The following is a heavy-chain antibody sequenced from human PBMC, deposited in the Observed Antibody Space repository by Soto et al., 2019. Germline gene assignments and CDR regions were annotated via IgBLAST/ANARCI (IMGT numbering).Heavy chain of an antibody. CDR2: ISYDGSNA. Sequence: GGSLRLSCTASGFSFSTYAMYWVRQAPGKGLEWVAIISYDGSNAQYADSVKGRFTVARDNSKNTLYLQMHSLTAEDTAVYYCARDGGGFGELLLNSYDAFDLWGQGKLVTVS. CDR3: ARDGGGFGELLLNSYDAFDL. J-gene: IGHJ3*01. D-gene: IGHD3-10*01. V-gene: IGHV3-30*04. CDR1: GFSFSTYA.